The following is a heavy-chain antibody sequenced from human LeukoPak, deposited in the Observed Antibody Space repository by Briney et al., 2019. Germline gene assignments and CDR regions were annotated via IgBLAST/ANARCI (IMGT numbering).Heavy chain of an antibody. D-gene: IGHD3-22*01. V-gene: IGHV1-24*01. CDR3: ATALLYYYDSSGYNFDY. CDR2: FDPEDGET. Sequence: GASVKVSCKVSGYTLTELSMHWVRQAPGTGLEWMGGFDPEDGETIYAQKFQGRVTMTEDTSTDTAYMELSSLRSEDTAVYYCATALLYYYDSSGYNFDYWGQGTLVTVSS. J-gene: IGHJ4*02. CDR1: GYTLTELS.